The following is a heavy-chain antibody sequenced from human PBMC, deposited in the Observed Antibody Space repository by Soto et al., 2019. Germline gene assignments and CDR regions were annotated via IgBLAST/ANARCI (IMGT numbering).Heavy chain of an antibody. J-gene: IGHJ4*02. D-gene: IGHD5-18*01. V-gene: IGHV2-5*02. Sequence: QITLKESGPTLVKPTQTLTLTCTFSGFSLTTRGVGVGWIRQPPGKALEWLALIYWDDDEGYSPSLKSRLTITQDTSKNQLVLTLTNMDPGVTATYYCAPRPRGYSYHFDYWGQGTLVTVSS. CDR3: APRPRGYSYHFDY. CDR2: IYWDDDE. CDR1: GFSLTTRGVG.